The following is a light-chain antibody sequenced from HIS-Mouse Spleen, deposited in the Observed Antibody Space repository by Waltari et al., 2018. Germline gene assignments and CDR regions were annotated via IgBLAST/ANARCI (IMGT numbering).Light chain of an antibody. Sequence: SYELTQPPSVSVSPGQTARITCSGDALPKKYAYWYKQKSGQAPVLVTYEESKRPSGIPQRFSGSSSGTMATLTISGAQVEDEADYYCYSTDSSGNHRVFGGGTKLTVL. V-gene: IGLV3-10*01. J-gene: IGLJ2*01. CDR1: ALPKKY. CDR2: EES. CDR3: YSTDSSGNHRV.